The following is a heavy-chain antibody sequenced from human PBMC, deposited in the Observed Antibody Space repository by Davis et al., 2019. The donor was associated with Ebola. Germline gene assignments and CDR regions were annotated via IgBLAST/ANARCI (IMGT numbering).Heavy chain of an antibody. J-gene: IGHJ4*02. D-gene: IGHD3-9*01. CDR3: AIFDWNY. Sequence: PAGSLRPSCTASAVTFSSYAMHWVRHAPGKGMEWVAVISYDGSNKYYADSVKGRFTISRDNSKNSLYLQMNSLRDEYTAVYYCAIFDWNYWGQGTLVTVSS. V-gene: IGHV3-30-3*01. CDR2: ISYDGSNK. CDR1: AVTFSSYA.